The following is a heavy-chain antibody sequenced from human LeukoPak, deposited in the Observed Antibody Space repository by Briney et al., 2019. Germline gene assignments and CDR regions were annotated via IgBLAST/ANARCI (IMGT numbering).Heavy chain of an antibody. D-gene: IGHD2-15*01. CDR3: AKEEWLFDCSGGSCYYGPAFDY. Sequence: PGGSLRLSCAASGFTFSSYAMSWVRQAPGKGLEWVSAISGSGGSTYYADSVKGRFTISRDNSKNTLYLQMNSLRAEDTAVYYCAKEEWLFDCSGGSCYYGPAFDYWGQGTLVTVSS. J-gene: IGHJ4*02. CDR1: GFTFSSYA. V-gene: IGHV3-23*01. CDR2: ISGSGGST.